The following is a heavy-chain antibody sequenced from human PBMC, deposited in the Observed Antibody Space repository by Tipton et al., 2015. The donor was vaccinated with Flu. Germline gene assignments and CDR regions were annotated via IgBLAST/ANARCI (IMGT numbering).Heavy chain of an antibody. Sequence: SLRLSCAASGFTFSSYWMSWVRQAPGKGLESVANIKQDGSQIYYVDSVKGRFTISRDNSKNTLYLQMNSLRAEDTAVYYCVKGRLGGGGISYFEYWGQGTLVTVSS. CDR2: IKQDGSQI. V-gene: IGHV3-7*03. CDR1: GFTFSSYW. CDR3: VKGRLGGGGISYFEY. D-gene: IGHD3-16*01. J-gene: IGHJ4*02.